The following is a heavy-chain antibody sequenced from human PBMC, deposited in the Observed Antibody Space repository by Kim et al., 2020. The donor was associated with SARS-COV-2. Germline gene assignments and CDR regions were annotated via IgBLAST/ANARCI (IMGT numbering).Heavy chain of an antibody. V-gene: IGHV3-9*01. CDR3: AKGQSSWYLPNWFDP. Sequence: GGSLRLSCAASGFTFDDYAMHWVRQAPGKGLEWVSGISWNSGSIGYADSVKGRFTISRDNAKNSLYLQMNSLRAEDTALYYCAKGQSSWYLPNWFDPWGQGTLVTVSS. J-gene: IGHJ5*02. CDR2: ISWNSGSI. D-gene: IGHD6-13*01. CDR1: GFTFDDYA.